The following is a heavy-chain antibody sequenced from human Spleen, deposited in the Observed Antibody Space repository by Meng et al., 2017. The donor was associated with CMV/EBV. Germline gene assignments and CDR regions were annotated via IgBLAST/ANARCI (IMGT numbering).Heavy chain of an antibody. CDR2: ISSSSSYI. V-gene: IGHV3-21*01. Sequence: GESLKISCAASGFTFSSYSMNWVRQAPGKGLEWVSSISSSSSYIYYADSVKGRFTISRDNSKNTLYLQMNSLRAEDTAVYYCARSRGFVDTAMPADYWGQGTLVTVSS. CDR1: GFTFSSYS. CDR3: ARSRGFVDTAMPADY. J-gene: IGHJ4*02. D-gene: IGHD5-18*01.